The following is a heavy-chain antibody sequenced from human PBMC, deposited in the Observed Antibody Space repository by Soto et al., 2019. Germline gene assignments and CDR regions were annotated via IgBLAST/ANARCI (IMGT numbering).Heavy chain of an antibody. V-gene: IGHV3-23*01. CDR3: AKGDYFYYSSGYWYFDL. D-gene: IGHD3-22*01. J-gene: IGHJ2*01. Sequence: GGSLRLSCAASGFTFSSYAMSWVRQAPGKGLEWVSAISGSGGSTYYADSVKGRFTISRDKSKNTLYLQMNSLRAEVSAVYYCAKGDYFYYSSGYWYFDLLGRGTL. CDR1: GFTFSSYA. CDR2: ISGSGGST.